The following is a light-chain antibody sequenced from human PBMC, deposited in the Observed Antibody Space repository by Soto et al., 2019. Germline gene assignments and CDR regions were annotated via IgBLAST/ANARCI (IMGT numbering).Light chain of an antibody. V-gene: IGKV1-33*01. J-gene: IGKJ4*01. CDR2: DTS. Sequence: DLQMTQSPSSLSASVGDRLTITCQASQDISNHLNWYQQKPDKAPNLLIYDTSNLETGVPSRFSGSGSGTYFTLTISSLQPEDIATYYCQQYHRLSLTFGGGTKVEIK. CDR3: QQYHRLSLT. CDR1: QDISNH.